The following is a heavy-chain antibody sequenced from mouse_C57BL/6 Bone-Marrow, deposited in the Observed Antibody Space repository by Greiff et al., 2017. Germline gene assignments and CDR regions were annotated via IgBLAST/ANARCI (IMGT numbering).Heavy chain of an antibody. V-gene: IGHV1-64*01. CDR2: IHPNSGST. J-gene: IGHJ3*01. CDR3: ARERSGSCFAY. Sequence: QVQLQQPGAELVKPGASVKLSCKASGYTFTSYWMHWVKQRPGQGLEWIGMIHPNSGSTNYNEKFKSKATLTVDTSSSTAYMQLSSLTSEDSAVYYCARERSGSCFAYWGQGTLVTVSA. CDR1: GYTFTSYW. D-gene: IGHD4-1*01.